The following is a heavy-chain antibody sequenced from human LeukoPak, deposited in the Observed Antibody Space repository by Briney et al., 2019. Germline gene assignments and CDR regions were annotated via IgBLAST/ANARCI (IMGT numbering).Heavy chain of an antibody. Sequence: QSGGSLRLSCAASGFTFSSYSMIWVRQAPGKGLEWVSYISSRSSTIYYADSVKGRFTISRDNATNSLYLQMNSLRAEDTAVYYCASAGGSNIAARFRWFDPWGQGTLVTVSS. V-gene: IGHV3-48*04. CDR2: ISSRSSTI. CDR1: GFTFSSYS. CDR3: ASAGGSNIAARFRWFDP. J-gene: IGHJ5*02. D-gene: IGHD6-6*01.